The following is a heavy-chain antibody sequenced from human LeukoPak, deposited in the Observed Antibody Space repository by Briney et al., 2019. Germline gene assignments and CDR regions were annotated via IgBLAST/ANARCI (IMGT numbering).Heavy chain of an antibody. Sequence: GRSLRLSCAAFGLTFSSHGMHWVRQAPGKGLEWVAVISHDGSRKYYADSVKGRFTVSRDNSKNTLYVQMNSLRAEDTAVYYCAKDRNPYYDISFYHYGMDVWGQGTTVTVSS. CDR3: AKDRNPYYDISFYHYGMDV. D-gene: IGHD3-9*01. CDR1: GLTFSSHG. V-gene: IGHV3-30*18. J-gene: IGHJ6*02. CDR2: ISHDGSRK.